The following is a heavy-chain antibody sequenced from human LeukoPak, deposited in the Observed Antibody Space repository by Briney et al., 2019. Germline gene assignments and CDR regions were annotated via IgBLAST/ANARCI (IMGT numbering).Heavy chain of an antibody. CDR1: GVTFSSYG. CDR3: VKPPDYYGSDY. V-gene: IGHV3-30*18. CDR2: ISYDGSNK. Sequence: GGSLRLSCAASGVTFSSYGMHWVRQAPGKGLEWVAVISYDGSNKYYADSVKGRFTISRDNSKNTLYLQMNSLRAEDTAVYYCVKPPDYYGSDYWGQGTLVTVSS. J-gene: IGHJ4*02. D-gene: IGHD3-10*01.